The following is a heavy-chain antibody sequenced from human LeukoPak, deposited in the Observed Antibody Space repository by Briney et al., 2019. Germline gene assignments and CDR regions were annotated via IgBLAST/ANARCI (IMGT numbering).Heavy chain of an antibody. Sequence: ASVKVSCKASGYTFTSYDINWVRQATGQGLEWMGWMNPNSGNTGYAQKFQGRVTMTRNTSISTAYMELSSLRSEDTAVYYCARGLALYYDSNGYGNNWFDPWGQGTLVTVSS. V-gene: IGHV1-8*01. CDR2: MNPNSGNT. CDR1: GYTFTSYD. D-gene: IGHD3-22*01. CDR3: ARGLALYYDSNGYGNNWFDP. J-gene: IGHJ5*02.